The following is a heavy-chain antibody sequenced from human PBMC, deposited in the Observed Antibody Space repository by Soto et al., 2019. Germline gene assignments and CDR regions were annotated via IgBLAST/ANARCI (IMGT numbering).Heavy chain of an antibody. Sequence: QVQLQQWGAGLLKPSETLSLTCAVYGGSFSGYYWSWIRQPPGKGLEWIGEINHSGSTNYNPSLKSRVTISVDTSKNQFSLKLSSVTAADTAVYYCARWVVATRSFHYWGQGTLVTVSS. CDR2: INHSGST. CDR1: GGSFSGYY. J-gene: IGHJ4*02. D-gene: IGHD5-12*01. CDR3: ARWVVATRSFHY. V-gene: IGHV4-34*01.